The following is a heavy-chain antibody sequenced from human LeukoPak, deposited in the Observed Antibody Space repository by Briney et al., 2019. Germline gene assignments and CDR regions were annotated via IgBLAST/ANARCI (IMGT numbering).Heavy chain of an antibody. Sequence: PGGSLRLSCAASGFTFDDYAMHWVRQAPGKGLEWVSLISGDGGSTYYADSVKGRFTISRDNSKNSLYLQMNSLRTEDTALYYCAKDRAYYYDSSGYYYGVLAALDIWGQGTMVTVSS. V-gene: IGHV3-43*02. CDR3: AKDRAYYYDSSGYYYGVLAALDI. D-gene: IGHD3-22*01. CDR1: GFTFDDYA. J-gene: IGHJ3*02. CDR2: ISGDGGST.